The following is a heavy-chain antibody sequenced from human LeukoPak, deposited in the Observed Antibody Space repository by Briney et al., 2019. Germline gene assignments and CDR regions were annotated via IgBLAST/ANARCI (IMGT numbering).Heavy chain of an antibody. J-gene: IGHJ4*02. CDR3: ARDYDFWSGYYPY. D-gene: IGHD3-3*01. CDR2: IIPIFGTA. Sequence: SVRVSCKASGGTFSSYAISWVRQAPGQGLEWMGRIIPIFGTANYAQKFQGRVTITTDESTSTAYMELSSLRSEDTAVYYCARDYDFWSGYYPYWGQGTLVTVSS. CDR1: GGTFSSYA. V-gene: IGHV1-69*05.